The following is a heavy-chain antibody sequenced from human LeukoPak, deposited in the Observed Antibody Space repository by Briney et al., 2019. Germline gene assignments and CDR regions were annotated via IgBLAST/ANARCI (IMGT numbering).Heavy chain of an antibody. V-gene: IGHV3-7*01. CDR3: VRDKGFLRWKYLTPEY. CDR2: IRQDASER. Sequence: GGSVRLSCAASGFIFSDYWMSWVRQPRGRGLEWVANIRQDASERYYGDPVKGRFAISRDNTKDSLYLQMNSLRVEDTAVYYCVRDKGFLRWKYLTPEYWGHGTLVTVSS. CDR1: GFIFSDYW. J-gene: IGHJ4*01. D-gene: IGHD3-9*01.